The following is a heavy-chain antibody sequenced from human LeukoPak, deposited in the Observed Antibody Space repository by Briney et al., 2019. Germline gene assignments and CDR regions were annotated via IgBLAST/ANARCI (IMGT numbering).Heavy chain of an antibody. J-gene: IGHJ4*02. Sequence: SETLSLTCAVYVGSFSGYYWSWIRQPPGKGLEWIGEIYHSGNTNYNPSLKSRVTISVDTSKNQFSLQLNSVTPEDTAVYYCARDDGIAVAGRLDYWGQGTLVTVSS. V-gene: IGHV4-34*01. CDR2: IYHSGNT. D-gene: IGHD6-19*01. CDR3: ARDDGIAVAGRLDY. CDR1: VGSFSGYY.